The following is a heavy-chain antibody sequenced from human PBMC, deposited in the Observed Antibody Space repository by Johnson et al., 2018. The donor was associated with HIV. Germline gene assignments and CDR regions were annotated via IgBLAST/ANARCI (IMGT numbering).Heavy chain of an antibody. J-gene: IGHJ3*02. CDR1: GFTFDDYA. CDR3: ARVGEYCSNGLCSDVCDM. Sequence: VQVVESGGGVVRPGGSLRLSCVASGFTFDDYAMSWVRQAPGKGLEWVSRINWNGGSTGYADSVKGRFTISRDNAKNSLYVQMNSLRAEDTALYYCARVGEYCSNGLCSDVCDMWGQGTIVTVSS. V-gene: IGHV3-20*04. CDR2: INWNGGST. D-gene: IGHD2-8*01.